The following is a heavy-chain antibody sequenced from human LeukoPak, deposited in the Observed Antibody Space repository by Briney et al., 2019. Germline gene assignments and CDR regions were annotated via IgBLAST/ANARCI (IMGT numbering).Heavy chain of an antibody. J-gene: IGHJ5*02. Sequence: ASVKGSCKASGYTFTSYYMHWVRQAPGQGLEWRGIINPSGTSTSYAQKFHGRVTMTRDTSTSTVYMELSSVRSEDTAVYYCAREVGDRWLQFASSFWFDPWGQGTLVTVSS. CDR2: INPSGTST. V-gene: IGHV1-46*01. CDR1: GYTFTSYY. D-gene: IGHD5-24*01. CDR3: AREVGDRWLQFASSFWFDP.